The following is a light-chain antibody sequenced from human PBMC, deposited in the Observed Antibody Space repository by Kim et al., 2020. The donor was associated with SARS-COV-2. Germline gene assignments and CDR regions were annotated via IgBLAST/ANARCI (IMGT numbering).Light chain of an antibody. CDR1: SSRSNY. V-gene: IGLV3-19*01. Sequence: GQQVRITRQGESSRSNYSRCYQQKPGQAPAIVINGKNNRPPGRPDGFSGSSSGNTASLSITGGKAEDEADYYCNYRDSSGNNWVFGGGTKLTVL. CDR2: GKN. J-gene: IGLJ3*02. CDR3: NYRDSSGNNWV.